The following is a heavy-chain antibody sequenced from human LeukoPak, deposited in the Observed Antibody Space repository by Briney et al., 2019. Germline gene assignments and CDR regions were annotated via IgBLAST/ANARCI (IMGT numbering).Heavy chain of an antibody. CDR3: ARGFYDFWSGYYTRYYYYVDV. D-gene: IGHD3-3*01. CDR2: IYYSGST. Sequence: SETLSLTCTVSGGSISSYYWSWIRQPPGKGLEWIGYIYYSGSTNYNPSLKSRVTISVDTSKNQFSLKLSSVTAADTAVYYCARGFYDFWSGYYTRYYYYVDVWGKGTTVTVSS. V-gene: IGHV4-59*01. CDR1: GGSISSYY. J-gene: IGHJ6*03.